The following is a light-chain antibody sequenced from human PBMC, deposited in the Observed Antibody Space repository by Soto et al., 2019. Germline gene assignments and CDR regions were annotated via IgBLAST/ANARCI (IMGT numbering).Light chain of an antibody. CDR3: HQXXGSPLVT. V-gene: IGKV3-20*01. J-gene: IGKJ4*01. CDR2: GAS. Sequence: EILLTQSPGTLSLSPGERATLSCRASQTVSSNYLAWYQQKPGQAPRLLIYGASSRVTGVPDRFSGSGSGTDFSLTISRXEXEDXXXXXXHQXXGSPLVTFGGGTRVEI. CDR1: QTVSSNY.